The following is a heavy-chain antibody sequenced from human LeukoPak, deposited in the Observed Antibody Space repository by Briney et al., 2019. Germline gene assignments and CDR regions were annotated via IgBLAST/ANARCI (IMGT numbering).Heavy chain of an antibody. D-gene: IGHD3-3*01. CDR1: GFTFSSYW. J-gene: IGHJ6*03. V-gene: IGHV3-7*01. CDR2: IKQDGSEK. CDR3: ARDEEVDFWSGASYYYMDV. Sequence: GGSLRLSCAASGFTFSSYWMSWVRQAPGKGLEWVANIKQDGSEKYYVDSVKGRFTISRDNAKNSLYLQMNSLRAEDTAVYYCARDEEVDFWSGASYYYMDVWGKGTTVTVSS.